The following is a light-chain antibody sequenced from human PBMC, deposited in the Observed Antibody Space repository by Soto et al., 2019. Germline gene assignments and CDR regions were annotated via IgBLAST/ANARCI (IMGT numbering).Light chain of an antibody. CDR3: QQFGTSPPST. J-gene: IGKJ5*01. CDR1: KGVGTVY. Sequence: IGLLHSPGPLSLSPGEVATSAGGAIKGVGTVYFAWYKQKPGQAPRPVIYVASSRATGIPDRFSGSGSGTDFTLTISRLEPKDFAVYYCQQFGTSPPSTFGQGTRLEIK. V-gene: IGKV3-20*01. CDR2: VAS.